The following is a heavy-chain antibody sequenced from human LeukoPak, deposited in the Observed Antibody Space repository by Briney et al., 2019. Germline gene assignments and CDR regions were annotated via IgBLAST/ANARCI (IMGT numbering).Heavy chain of an antibody. Sequence: GGSLRLSCTASGFTFGDYAMSWFRQAPGKGLEWVGFIRSKAYGGTIEYAASVKGRFTISRDDSKSIAYLQMNSLKTEDTAVYYCTRDALTTVTTEFDYWGQGTLVTVSS. CDR3: TRDALTTVTTEFDY. D-gene: IGHD4-17*01. CDR1: GFTFGDYA. CDR2: IRSKAYGGTI. J-gene: IGHJ4*02. V-gene: IGHV3-49*03.